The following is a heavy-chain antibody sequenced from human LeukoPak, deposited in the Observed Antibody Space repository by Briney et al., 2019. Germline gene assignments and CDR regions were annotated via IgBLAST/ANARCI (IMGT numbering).Heavy chain of an antibody. CDR1: GGSISSSSYY. CDR3: ARAMRQLVNYYYYYYGMDV. Sequence: PSETLSLTCTVSGGSISSSSYYWGWIRQPPGKGLEWIGSIYYSGDTYYNPSLKSRVTISVDTSKNQFSLKLSSVTAADTAVYYCARAMRQLVNYYYYYYGMDVWGQGTTVTVSS. CDR2: IYYSGDT. D-gene: IGHD6-13*01. V-gene: IGHV4-39*07. J-gene: IGHJ6*02.